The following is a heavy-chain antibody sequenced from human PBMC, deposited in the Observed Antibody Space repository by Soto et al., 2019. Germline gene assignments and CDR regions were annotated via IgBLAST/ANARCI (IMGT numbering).Heavy chain of an antibody. CDR2: ISAYNGNT. V-gene: IGHV1-18*01. CDR3: ARDLLEAKLITNPNWFDP. J-gene: IGHJ5*02. Sequence: GASVKLSCKASGYTFTSYGISWVRQAPGQGLEWMGWISAYNGNTNYAQKLQGRVTMTTDTSTSTAYMELRSLRSGDAAVYYCARDLLEAKLITNPNWFDPWGQGTLVTVSS. CDR1: GYTFTSYG. D-gene: IGHD1-20*01.